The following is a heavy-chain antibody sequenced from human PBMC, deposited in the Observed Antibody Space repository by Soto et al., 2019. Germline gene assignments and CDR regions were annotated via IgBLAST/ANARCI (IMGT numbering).Heavy chain of an antibody. CDR3: AREGLVDVPVAY. Sequence: GASVKVSCKASGYTFTSYYMHWVRQAPGQGLEWMGIINPSGGSTSYAQKFQGRVTMTRDTSTSTVYMELSSLRSEDTAVYYCAREGLVDVPVAYWGQGTLVPGTS. J-gene: IGHJ4*02. V-gene: IGHV1-46*03. CDR1: GYTFTSYY. CDR2: INPSGGST.